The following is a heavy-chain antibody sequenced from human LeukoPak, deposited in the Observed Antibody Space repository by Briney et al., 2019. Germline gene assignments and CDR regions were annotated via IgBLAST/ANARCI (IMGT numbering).Heavy chain of an antibody. CDR1: GDSVSSNSAA. D-gene: IGHD6-13*01. CDR3: ARVLYSSSWKEYYYGMDV. J-gene: IGHJ6*02. Sequence: SQTLSLTCAISGDSVSSNSAAWNWIRQSPSRGLEWLGRTYYRSKWYNDYAVSVKSRITINPDTSKNQFSLQLNSVTPEDTAVYYCARVLYSSSWKEYYYGMDVWGQGTTVTVSS. CDR2: TYYRSKWYN. V-gene: IGHV6-1*01.